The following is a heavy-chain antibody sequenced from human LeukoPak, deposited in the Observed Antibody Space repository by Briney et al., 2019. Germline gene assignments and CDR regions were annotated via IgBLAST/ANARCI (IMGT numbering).Heavy chain of an antibody. D-gene: IGHD3-10*01. CDR3: ASVSGSYLDFQH. V-gene: IGHV3-48*04. J-gene: IGHJ1*01. CDR1: GFTFSSYA. CDR2: ISSTSDAI. Sequence: PGRSLRLSCAASGFTFSSYAMHWVRQTPGKGLEWVSFISSTSDAIYYADSVKGRFTISRDNTKSSLYLQMNSLRAEDTAVYYCASVSGSYLDFQHWGQGTLVTVSS.